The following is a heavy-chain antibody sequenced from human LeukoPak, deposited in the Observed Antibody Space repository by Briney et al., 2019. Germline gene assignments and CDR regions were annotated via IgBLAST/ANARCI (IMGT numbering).Heavy chain of an antibody. J-gene: IGHJ4*02. CDR3: ANQTTVTLFAY. D-gene: IGHD4-17*01. V-gene: IGHV3-23*01. CDR1: GFTFSSYA. Sequence: GGSLRLSCAASGFTFSSYAMSWVRQAPGKGLEWVSAISGSGGSTYYADSVKGRFTISRDNSKNTLYLQMNSLRAEDTAVYYCANQTTVTLFAYWGQGTLVTVSS. CDR2: ISGSGGST.